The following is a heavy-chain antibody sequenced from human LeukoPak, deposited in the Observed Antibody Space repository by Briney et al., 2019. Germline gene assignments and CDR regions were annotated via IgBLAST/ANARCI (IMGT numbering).Heavy chain of an antibody. CDR1: GGSISSGSYY. D-gene: IGHD6-13*01. V-gene: IGHV4-61*02. CDR3: ARYSSPLYYMDV. Sequence: PSQTLSLTCTVSGGSISSGSYYWSWIRQPAGKGLEWIGRIYTSGSTNYNPPLKSRVTISVDTSKNQFSLKLSSVTAADTAVYYCARYSSPLYYMDVWGKGTTVTVSS. CDR2: IYTSGST. J-gene: IGHJ6*03.